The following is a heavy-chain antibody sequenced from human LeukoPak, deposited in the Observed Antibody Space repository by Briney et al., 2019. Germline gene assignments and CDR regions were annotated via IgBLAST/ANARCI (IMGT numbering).Heavy chain of an antibody. CDR3: AKVIRGGYGMDV. J-gene: IGHJ6*02. Sequence: VGSLRLSCAASGFTFSSYSMNWVRQAPGKGLEWVSYISDSSSLTYYADSVKGRFTISRDNAKNSLSLQLNSLRDEDTAVYFCAKVIRGGYGMDVRGQGTTVTVSS. V-gene: IGHV3-48*02. CDR2: ISDSSSLT. D-gene: IGHD3-10*01. CDR1: GFTFSSYS.